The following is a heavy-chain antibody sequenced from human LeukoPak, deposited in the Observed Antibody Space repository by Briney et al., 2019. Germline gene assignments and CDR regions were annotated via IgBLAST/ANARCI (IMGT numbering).Heavy chain of an antibody. CDR3: ARGKSVLDF. V-gene: IGHV3-53*04. J-gene: IGHJ4*02. CDR2: IYSGNST. Sequence: GRSLRLSCAASGFTVSGNYMTWVRQAPGKGLEWVSVIYSGNSTYYADSVKGRFTISRHTSKNTLYLQMNSLRAGDTAVYYCARGKSVLDFWGQGTLVTVSS. D-gene: IGHD5/OR15-5a*01. CDR1: GFTVSGNY.